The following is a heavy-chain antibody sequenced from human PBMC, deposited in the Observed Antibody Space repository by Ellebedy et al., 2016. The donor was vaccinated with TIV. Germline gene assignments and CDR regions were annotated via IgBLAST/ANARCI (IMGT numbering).Heavy chain of an antibody. V-gene: IGHV4-34*01. CDR2: INHSGST. Sequence: SETLSLXXAVYGGSFSGYYWSWIRHHPGKGLEWIGEINHSGSTNYNPSLKSRVTISVDTSKNQFSLKLSSVTAADTAVYYCARALPYSSSWYFPTGGNPYGMDVWGQGTTVTVSS. J-gene: IGHJ6*02. D-gene: IGHD6-13*01. CDR3: ARALPYSSSWYFPTGGNPYGMDV. CDR1: GGSFSGYY.